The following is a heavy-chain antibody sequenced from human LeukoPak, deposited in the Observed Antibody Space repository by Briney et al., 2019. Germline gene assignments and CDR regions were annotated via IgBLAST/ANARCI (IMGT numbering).Heavy chain of an antibody. CDR3: ARQLDCSSTSCPAPFDY. CDR2: SYPGDSDT. J-gene: IGHJ4*02. V-gene: IGHV5-51*01. D-gene: IGHD2-2*01. CDR1: GYSFSSYW. Sequence: GESLKISCKGSGYSFSSYWIGWVRQMPGKGLEWMGISYPGDSDTRYSPSFQGQVTISADKSISTAYLQWSSLKASDTAMYYCARQLDCSSTSCPAPFDYWGPGTLVTVSS.